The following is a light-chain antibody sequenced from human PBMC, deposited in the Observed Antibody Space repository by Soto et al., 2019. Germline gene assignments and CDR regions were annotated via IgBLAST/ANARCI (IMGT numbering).Light chain of an antibody. CDR2: DAS. CDR1: QSISSDH. V-gene: IGKV3-20*01. Sequence: EIVLTQSPGILSLSPGERATLACRASQSISSDHLAWYQQRPGQSPRLLIYDASSRATGIPDRFSGSGSGTDFTLTISRLEPEDFAVYYCQQYSTSPTFGGGTKVDIK. CDR3: QQYSTSPT. J-gene: IGKJ4*01.